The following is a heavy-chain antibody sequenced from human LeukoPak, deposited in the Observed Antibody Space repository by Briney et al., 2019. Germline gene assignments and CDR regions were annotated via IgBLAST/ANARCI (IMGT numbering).Heavy chain of an antibody. V-gene: IGHV3-23*01. D-gene: IGHD4-17*01. CDR2: ISGSGGST. CDR1: GFTFSSYA. CDR3: AREQDYGDYSRGNWFDP. J-gene: IGHJ5*02. Sequence: GGSLRPSCAASGFTFSSYAMSWVRQAPGKGLEWVSAISGSGGSTYYADSVKGRFTISRDNSKNTLYLQMNSLRAEDTAVYYCAREQDYGDYSRGNWFDPWGQGTLVTVSS.